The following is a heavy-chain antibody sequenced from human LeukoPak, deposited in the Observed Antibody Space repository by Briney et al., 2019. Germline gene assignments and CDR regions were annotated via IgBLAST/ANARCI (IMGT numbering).Heavy chain of an antibody. J-gene: IGHJ4*02. D-gene: IGHD4-23*01. Sequence: ASVKVSCKASGYTFTSYGISWVRQAPGQGLEWMGWISAYNGNTNYAQKFQGRVTMTRDTSISTAYMELSRLRSDDTAVYYCAREPSFYGGNSGDYWGQGTLVTVSS. CDR2: ISAYNGNT. V-gene: IGHV1-18*01. CDR3: AREPSFYGGNSGDY. CDR1: GYTFTSYG.